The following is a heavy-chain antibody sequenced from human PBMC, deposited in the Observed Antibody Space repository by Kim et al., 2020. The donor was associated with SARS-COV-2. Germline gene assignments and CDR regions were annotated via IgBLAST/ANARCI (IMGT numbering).Heavy chain of an antibody. V-gene: IGHV1-2*04. CDR1: GYTFTGYY. J-gene: IGHJ5*02. CDR3: ARASYSSSWYSRWFDP. Sequence: ASVKVSCKASGYTFTGYYMHWVRQAPGQGLEGMGWINPNSGGTNYAQKFQGWVTMTRDTSISTAYMELSRLRSDDTAVDYCARASYSSSWYSRWFDPWGQGTLVTVSS. CDR2: INPNSGGT. D-gene: IGHD6-13*01.